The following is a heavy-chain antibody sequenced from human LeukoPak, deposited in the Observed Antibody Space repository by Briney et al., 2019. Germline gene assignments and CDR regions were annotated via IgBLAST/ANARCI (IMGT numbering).Heavy chain of an antibody. Sequence: ASVKVSCKASGYTFTGYYMHWVRQATGQGLEWMGWINPNSGGTNSAQKFQGRVTMTRDTSISTAYMELSRLRSDDTAVYYCARDPIRSYSGSYFWFDPWGQGTLVTVSS. CDR2: INPNSGGT. J-gene: IGHJ5*02. V-gene: IGHV1-2*02. CDR1: GYTFTGYY. CDR3: ARDPIRSYSGSYFWFDP. D-gene: IGHD1-26*01.